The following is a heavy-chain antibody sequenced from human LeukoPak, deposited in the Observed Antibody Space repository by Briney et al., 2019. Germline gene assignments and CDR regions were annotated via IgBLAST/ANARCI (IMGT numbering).Heavy chain of an antibody. D-gene: IGHD2/OR15-2a*01. CDR1: GGSLSSSKYL. V-gene: IGHV4-39*07. CDR3: AGLGVMVLVYQSES. Sequence: SGTLSLTCAVSGGSLSSSKYLWGCVRQPPGKELEWVGSISYSGNADYNPSLRSRVTLSVDTSKNQFSLKLTSVTAADSAVYYCAGLGVMVLVYQSESWGQGTPVTVSS. J-gene: IGHJ5*02. CDR2: ISYSGNA.